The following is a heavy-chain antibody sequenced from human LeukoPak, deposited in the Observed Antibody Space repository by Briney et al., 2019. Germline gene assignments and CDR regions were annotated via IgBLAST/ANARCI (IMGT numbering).Heavy chain of an antibody. J-gene: IGHJ4*02. V-gene: IGHV4-34*01. D-gene: IGHD5-18*01. CDR2: INHSRST. CDR3: ARGQGIQLWIY. Sequence: SETLSLTCAVYGGSFSGYYWSWIRQPPGKGLEWIGEINHSRSTNYNPSLKSRVTISVDTSKNQLSLKLSSVTAADTAVYYCARGQGIQLWIYWGQGTLVTVSS. CDR1: GGSFSGYY.